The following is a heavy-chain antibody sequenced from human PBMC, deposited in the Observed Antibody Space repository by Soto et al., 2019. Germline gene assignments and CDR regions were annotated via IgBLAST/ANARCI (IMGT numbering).Heavy chain of an antibody. Sequence: GGSLRLSCAASGFTFSSYGMHWVRQAPGKGLEWVAVIWYDGSNKYYADSVKGRFTISRDNSKNTLYLQMKSLRAEDTAVYYCASDGEWEIDYWGQGTLVTVSS. CDR2: IWYDGSNK. J-gene: IGHJ4*02. D-gene: IGHD1-26*01. CDR3: ASDGEWEIDY. CDR1: GFTFSSYG. V-gene: IGHV3-33*01.